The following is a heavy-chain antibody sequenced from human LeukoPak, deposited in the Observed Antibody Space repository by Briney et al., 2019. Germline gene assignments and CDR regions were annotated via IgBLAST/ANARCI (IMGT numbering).Heavy chain of an antibody. CDR3: AKDRAGSDLIPRFDP. Sequence: GGSLRLSCAASGLTFSSYSMSWVRQPPWKGLEWVSVISGSGGTTSYADSVKGRFTISRDNSKNTLYLQMTSLRVEDTAVYYCAKDRAGSDLIPRFDPWGQGTLVTVSS. V-gene: IGHV3-23*01. J-gene: IGHJ5*02. CDR2: ISGSGGTT. CDR1: GLTFSSYS. D-gene: IGHD6-19*01.